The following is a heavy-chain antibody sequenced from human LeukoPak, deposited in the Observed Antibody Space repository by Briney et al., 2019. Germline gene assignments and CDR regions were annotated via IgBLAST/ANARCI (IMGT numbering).Heavy chain of an antibody. J-gene: IGHJ4*02. D-gene: IGHD3-22*01. V-gene: IGHV4-59*01. Sequence: SETLSLTCTVSGGSTSSYYWNWIRQPPGKGLEWIGYIYYSGSTNYNPSLKSRVTISVDTSKNQFSLKLSSVTTADTAVYYCARGADSSGYYSIFYFDYWGQGTLVTVSS. CDR3: ARGADSSGYYSIFYFDY. CDR2: IYYSGST. CDR1: GGSTSSYY.